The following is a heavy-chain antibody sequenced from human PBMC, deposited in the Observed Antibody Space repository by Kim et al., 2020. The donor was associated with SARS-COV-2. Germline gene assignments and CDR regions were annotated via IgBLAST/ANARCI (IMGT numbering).Heavy chain of an antibody. Sequence: ASVKVSCKASGYTFTNYAISWVRQAPGQGLEWRGWINTDTGNPTYDQAFTGRFVFSVDTSVSTTYLQISSLKAEDTALYYCARVIWGSDRYTDCWGQGT. CDR2: INTDTGNP. CDR3: ARVIWGSDRYTDC. D-gene: IGHD3-16*01. J-gene: IGHJ4*02. V-gene: IGHV7-4-1*02. CDR1: GYTFTNYA.